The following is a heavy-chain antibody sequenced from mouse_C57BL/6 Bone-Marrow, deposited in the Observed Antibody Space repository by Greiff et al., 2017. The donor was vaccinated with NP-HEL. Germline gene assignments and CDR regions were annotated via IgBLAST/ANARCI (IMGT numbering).Heavy chain of an antibody. V-gene: IGHV14-4*01. CDR2: IDPENGDT. CDR3: TTRGFAWFAY. Sequence: EVQLQQSGAELVRPGASVKLSCTASGFNIKDDYMHWVKQRPEQGLEWIGWIDPENGDTEYASKFQGKATITADTSSNTAYLQLSSLTSEDTAVYYCTTRGFAWFAYWGQGTLVTVSA. J-gene: IGHJ3*01. CDR1: GFNIKDDY.